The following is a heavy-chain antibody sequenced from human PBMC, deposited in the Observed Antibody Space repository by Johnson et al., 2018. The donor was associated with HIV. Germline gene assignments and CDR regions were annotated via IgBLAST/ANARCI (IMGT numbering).Heavy chain of an antibody. V-gene: IGHV3-11*01. Sequence: QVQLVESGGGLVKPGGSLRLSCAASGFIFSDYYMSWIRQAPGKGLEWVSYISSSGSTIYYADSVQGRFTISRDNAKNSLYLQMHSLRTEDTALYYCAKDHNYGSYLLAFDVWGQGTMVTVSS. J-gene: IGHJ3*01. D-gene: IGHD3-10*01. CDR2: ISSSGSTI. CDR1: GFIFSDYY. CDR3: AKDHNYGSYLLAFDV.